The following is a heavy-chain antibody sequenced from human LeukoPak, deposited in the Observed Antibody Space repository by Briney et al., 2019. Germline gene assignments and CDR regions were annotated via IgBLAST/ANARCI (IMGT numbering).Heavy chain of an antibody. J-gene: IGHJ6*04. D-gene: IGHD3-9*01. Sequence: SVKVSCKASGGTFSSYAISWVRQAPGQGLEWMGVSIPIFGTANYAQKFQGRVTITADESTSTAYMELSSLRSEDTAVYYCARSSAYYDILTGYSDNYYYGMDVWGKGTTVTVSS. CDR2: SIPIFGTA. CDR1: GGTFSSYA. CDR3: ARSSAYYDILTGYSDNYYYGMDV. V-gene: IGHV1-69*13.